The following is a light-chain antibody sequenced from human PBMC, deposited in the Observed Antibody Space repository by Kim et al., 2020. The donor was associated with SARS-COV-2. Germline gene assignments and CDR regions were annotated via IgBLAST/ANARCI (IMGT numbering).Light chain of an antibody. CDR3: QQSYTTLTWT. J-gene: IGKJ1*01. CDR1: QSINNY. V-gene: IGKV1-39*01. Sequence: DIQMTQSPSSLSASVGDRVTITCRTSQSINNYLNWYQQKPGKAPKLLIYDASSLQSGAPSRFRGSGSGTDFTLTISSLQPEDFATYYCQQSYTTLTWTFGQGTKVDIK. CDR2: DAS.